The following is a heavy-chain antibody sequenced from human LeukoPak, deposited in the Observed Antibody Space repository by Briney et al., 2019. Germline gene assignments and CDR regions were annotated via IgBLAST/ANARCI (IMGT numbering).Heavy chain of an antibody. CDR3: ARGGYYIPHHFDY. V-gene: IGHV3-74*01. CDR1: GFTLSGNW. Sequence: GGSLRLSCAASGFTLSGNWMHWVRQAPGKGLVWVSHISTDARAITYANFVKGRFTISRDNAKNSLYLQMNSLRAEDTAVYYCARGGYYIPHHFDYWGQGTLVTVSS. D-gene: IGHD3-3*01. J-gene: IGHJ4*02. CDR2: ISTDARAI.